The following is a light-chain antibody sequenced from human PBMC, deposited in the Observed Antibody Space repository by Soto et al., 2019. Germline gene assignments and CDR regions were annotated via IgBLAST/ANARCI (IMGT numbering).Light chain of an antibody. J-gene: IGKJ1*01. Sequence: AIQITQSPSSLSASVGDRVTISCLSSQVIGNALGWYQQKPGKPPKFLIYGASNLQSGVPPRFSGSGSGTDFTLAISSLQPEDSATYYCLQDINYPWTFGQGTKVDIK. V-gene: IGKV1-6*01. CDR3: LQDINYPWT. CDR2: GAS. CDR1: QVIGNA.